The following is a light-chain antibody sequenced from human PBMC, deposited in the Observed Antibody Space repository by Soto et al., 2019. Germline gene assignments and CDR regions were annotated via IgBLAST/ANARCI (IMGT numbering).Light chain of an antibody. CDR2: DVY. Sequence: QSVLTQPASVSASPGQSITISCTGTRGDIGGYNYVSWYQQHPGKAPKLMIYDVYHRPSGVSNRFSASKSGNTASLTISGLQAEDEADYYCSSYTSSTTLVFGTGTTVTVL. CDR3: SSYTSSTTLV. V-gene: IGLV2-14*03. J-gene: IGLJ1*01. CDR1: RGDIGGYNY.